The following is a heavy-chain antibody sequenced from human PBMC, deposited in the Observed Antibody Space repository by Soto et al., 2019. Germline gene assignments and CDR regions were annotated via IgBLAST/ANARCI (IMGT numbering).Heavy chain of an antibody. V-gene: IGHV1-18*01. D-gene: IGHD1-1*01. CDR2: ISAYNGNT. J-gene: IGHJ6*02. CDR3: ASLQSHYYYGMDV. Sequence: GQGLEWMGWISAYNGNTNYAQKLQGRVTMTKETSTSTAYMELRSLRSDDTAVYYCASLQSHYYYGMDVWGQGTTVTVSS.